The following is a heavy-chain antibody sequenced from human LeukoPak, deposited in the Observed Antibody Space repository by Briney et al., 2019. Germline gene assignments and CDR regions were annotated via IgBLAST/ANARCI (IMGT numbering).Heavy chain of an antibody. CDR2: ISYDGSDK. Sequence: PGGSLRLSCAASGFTFRSYGIHWVRQAPRKGLEWVALISYDGSDKFFADSVRGRFTISRDNSKNTLYLQMNSLRAEDTAVYYCAKDLATKYTLDYWGQGTLVTVSS. CDR1: GFTFRSYG. D-gene: IGHD6-6*01. J-gene: IGHJ4*02. CDR3: AKDLATKYTLDY. V-gene: IGHV3-30*18.